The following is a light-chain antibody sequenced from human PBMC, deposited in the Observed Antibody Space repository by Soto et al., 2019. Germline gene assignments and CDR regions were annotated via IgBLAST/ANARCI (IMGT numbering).Light chain of an antibody. CDR3: QQYDTFPVT. CDR2: SAS. CDR1: QGISSS. J-gene: IGKJ1*01. Sequence: DIQITQSPSSLSASVGDRVTITCQASQGISSSLAWYQQKPGKVPKLLIYSASRLQSGVPSRFRGSGFGTDFTLPISRLQPEDFETYYCQQYDTFPVTFGPGTKVEIK. V-gene: IGKV1-12*01.